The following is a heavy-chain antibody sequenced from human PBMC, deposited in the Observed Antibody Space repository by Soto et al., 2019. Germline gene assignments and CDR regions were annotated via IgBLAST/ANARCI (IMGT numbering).Heavy chain of an antibody. CDR3: ARSGSGWLDY. Sequence: QVQLQESGPGLVKPSETLSLTCTVSGGSISSYYWSWIRQPPGKGLEWIGYIYYSGSTNYNPSLKCRVTISVDTSKNQFSLKLSSVTAADTAVYYCARSGSGWLDYWGQGTLVTVSS. D-gene: IGHD6-19*01. V-gene: IGHV4-59*01. J-gene: IGHJ4*02. CDR1: GGSISSYY. CDR2: IYYSGST.